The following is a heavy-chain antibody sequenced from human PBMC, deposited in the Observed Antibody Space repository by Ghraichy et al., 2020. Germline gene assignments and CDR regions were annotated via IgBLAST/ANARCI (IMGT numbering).Heavy chain of an antibody. Sequence: GESLNISCAASGFTFSSYSMNWVRQAPGKGLEWVSSISSSSSYIYYADSVKGRFTISRDNAKNSLYLQMNSLRVEDTAVYYCARDTSFDSGVAGPVVSHWGQGTLVTVSS. V-gene: IGHV3-21*01. CDR1: GFTFSSYS. CDR2: ISSSSSYI. CDR3: ARDTSFDSGVAGPVVSH. D-gene: IGHD6-19*01. J-gene: IGHJ4*02.